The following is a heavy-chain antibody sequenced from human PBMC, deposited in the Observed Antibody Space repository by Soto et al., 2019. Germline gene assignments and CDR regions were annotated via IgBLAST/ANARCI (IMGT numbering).Heavy chain of an antibody. J-gene: IGHJ4*02. V-gene: IGHV5-51*01. CDR3: ARVERDSWSGYYSFDY. Sequence: GESLKISCKGSGYSFTSYWIGWVRQMPGKGLEWMGIIYPGDSDTRYSPSFQGQVTISADKSISTAYLQWSSLKASDTAMYYCARVERDSWSGYYSFDYWGQGTLVTVSS. D-gene: IGHD3-3*01. CDR2: IYPGDSDT. CDR1: GYSFTSYW.